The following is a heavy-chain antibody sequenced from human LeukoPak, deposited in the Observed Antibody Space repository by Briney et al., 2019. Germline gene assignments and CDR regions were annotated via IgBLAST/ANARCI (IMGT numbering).Heavy chain of an antibody. Sequence: PGGSLRLSCAASGFTFSNYGLSWVRQAPGQGLEWVSSISDSSGGRTPYADSVKGRFTISRDNSKNTLYLQMNSLRVEDTAIYYCAKDPRLCGGDCFTTIDFWGQGTMVTVSP. V-gene: IGHV3-23*01. CDR1: GFTFSNYG. D-gene: IGHD2-21*02. J-gene: IGHJ3*01. CDR3: AKDPRLCGGDCFTTIDF. CDR2: ISDSSGGRT.